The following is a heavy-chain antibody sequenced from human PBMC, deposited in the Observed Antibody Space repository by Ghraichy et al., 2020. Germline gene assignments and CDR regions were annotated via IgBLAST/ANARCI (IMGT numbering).Heavy chain of an antibody. CDR1: GFRFATYD. J-gene: IGHJ4*02. CDR2: ISSSGAHT. Sequence: GGSLRLSCAASGFRFATYDMIWVRQAPGKGLEWVSSISSSGAHTYYADSVKGRFTISRDNSKNTVYLQLNSLSAEDTAVYYCSRDPGYYNFWTGYHSPVLEGHWGQGTLVTVSS. CDR3: SRDPGYYNFWTGYHSPVLEGH. V-gene: IGHV3-23*01. D-gene: IGHD3-3*01.